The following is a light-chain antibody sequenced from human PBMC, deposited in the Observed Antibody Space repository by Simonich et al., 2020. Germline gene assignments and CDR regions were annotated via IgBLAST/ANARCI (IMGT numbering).Light chain of an antibody. Sequence: DIVMTQSPDSLAVSLGERATINCKSSQSVLYSSNNKNYLAWYQKKPGQPPKLLIYWASTRESGVPDRFRGSGSGTDFTLTISSLQAEDVAVYYCQQYYSTPTWTFGQGTKVEIK. CDR2: WAS. CDR1: QSVLYSSNNKNY. J-gene: IGKJ1*01. CDR3: QQYYSTPTWT. V-gene: IGKV4-1*01.